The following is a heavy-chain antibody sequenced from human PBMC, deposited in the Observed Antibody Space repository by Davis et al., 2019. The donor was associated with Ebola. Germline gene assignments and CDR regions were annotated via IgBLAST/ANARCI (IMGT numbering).Heavy chain of an antibody. D-gene: IGHD3-3*01. Sequence: GGSLRLSCAASGFTFSSYAMHWVRQAPGKGLEWVAVISYGGSNKYYADSVKGRFTISRDNAKNSLYLQMNSLRAEDTAVYYCARDRAYYDFWSGFFDYWGQGTLVTVSS. CDR3: ARDRAYYDFWSGFFDY. CDR1: GFTFSSYA. CDR2: ISYGGSNK. J-gene: IGHJ4*02. V-gene: IGHV3-30-3*01.